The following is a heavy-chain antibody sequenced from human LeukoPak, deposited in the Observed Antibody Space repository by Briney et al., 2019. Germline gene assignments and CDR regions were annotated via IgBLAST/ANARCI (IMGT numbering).Heavy chain of an antibody. CDR2: INPNSGGT. CDR1: GYTFTCYY. CDR3: ARGYCTNGVCYNGCGY. D-gene: IGHD2-8*01. J-gene: IGHJ4*02. Sequence: GASVKVSCKASGYTFTCYYMHWVRQAPGQGLEWMGWINPNSGGTNYAQKFQGRVTMTRDTSISTAYMELSRLRSDDTAVYYCARGYCTNGVCYNGCGYWGQGTLVTVSS. V-gene: IGHV1-2*02.